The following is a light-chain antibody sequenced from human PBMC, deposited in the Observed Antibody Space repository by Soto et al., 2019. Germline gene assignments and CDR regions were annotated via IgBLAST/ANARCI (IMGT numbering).Light chain of an antibody. CDR3: QHYDRSVPIT. CDR2: GAS. V-gene: IGKV3-20*01. Sequence: EFGLTQSPGTLSLSQGEGVTLSRRASQSVNSANLAWYQQKPGQAPRILMYGASVRATGIPDRFSGGGSGTDFTLTISRLEPEDFAVYYCQHYDRSVPITFGQGTRLEIK. CDR1: QSVNSAN. J-gene: IGKJ5*01.